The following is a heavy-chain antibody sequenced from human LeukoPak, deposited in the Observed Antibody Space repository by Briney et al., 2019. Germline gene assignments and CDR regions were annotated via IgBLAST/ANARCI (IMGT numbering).Heavy chain of an antibody. CDR3: ARENSYYDILTGYYTATSYFDY. J-gene: IGHJ4*02. CDR2: IYYSGST. Sequence: SETLSLTCTVSGASISSYYWSWIRQPPGKGLEWIGYIYYSGSTNYNPSLKSRVTISVDTSKNQFSLKLSSVTAADTAVYYCARENSYYDILTGYYTATSYFDYWGQGTLVTVSS. V-gene: IGHV4-59*01. CDR1: GASISSYY. D-gene: IGHD3-9*01.